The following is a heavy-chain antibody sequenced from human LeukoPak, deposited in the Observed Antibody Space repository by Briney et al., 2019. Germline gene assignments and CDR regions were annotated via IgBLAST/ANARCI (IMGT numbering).Heavy chain of an antibody. Sequence: GGSLRLSCAASGFTFSDYYMSWIRQAPGKGLEWVSYISSSGSTIYYADSVKGRFTISRDNAMNSLYLQMNSLRAEDTAVYYCARGSVLRFLEWLSLDYWGQGTLVTVSS. D-gene: IGHD3-3*01. CDR2: ISSSGSTI. CDR3: ARGSVLRFLEWLSLDY. J-gene: IGHJ4*02. V-gene: IGHV3-11*04. CDR1: GFTFSDYY.